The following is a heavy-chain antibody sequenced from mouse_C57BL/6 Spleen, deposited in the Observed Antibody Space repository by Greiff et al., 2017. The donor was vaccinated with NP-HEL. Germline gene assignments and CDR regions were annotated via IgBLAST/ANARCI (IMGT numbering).Heavy chain of an antibody. CDR1: GYTFTSYG. CDR3: ARKRGGRTGSWYFDV. J-gene: IGHJ1*03. V-gene: IGHV1-81*01. D-gene: IGHD4-1*01. CDR2: IYPRSGNT. Sequence: QVQLKQSGAELARPGASVKLSCKASGYTFTSYGISWVKQRTGQGLEWIGEIYPRSGNTYYNEKFKGKATLTADKSSSTAYMELRSLTSEDSAVYFCARKRGGRTGSWYFDVWGTGTTVTVSS.